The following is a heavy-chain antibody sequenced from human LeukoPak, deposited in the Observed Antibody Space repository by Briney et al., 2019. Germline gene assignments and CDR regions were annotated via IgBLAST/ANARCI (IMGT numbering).Heavy chain of an antibody. CDR2: IYYSGST. V-gene: IGHV4-39*06. D-gene: IGHD5-24*01. CDR3: ARAPAGWLSTAYYFDY. J-gene: IGHJ4*02. Sequence: SETLSLTCTVSGGSISSSSYYWGWIRQPPGKGLEWIGSIYYSGSTYYNPSLKSRVTISVDTSKNQFPLKLSSVTAADTAVYYCARAPAGWLSTAYYFDYWGQGTLVTVSS. CDR1: GGSISSSSYY.